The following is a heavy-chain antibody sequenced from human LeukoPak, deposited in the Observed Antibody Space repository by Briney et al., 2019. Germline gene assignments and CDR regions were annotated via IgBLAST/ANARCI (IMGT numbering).Heavy chain of an antibody. J-gene: IGHJ4*02. Sequence: GGSLRLSCAASGFTVSTNYMSWVRQAPGKGLEWVSIMYNIGTTYYTDSVKGRFTISRDNSKNTLYLQMNSMRAADTAVYYCARWYCTSTSCYYDYWGQGTLVTVSS. CDR1: GFTVSTNY. CDR3: ARWYCTSTSCYYDY. D-gene: IGHD2-2*01. CDR2: MYNIGTT. V-gene: IGHV3-53*01.